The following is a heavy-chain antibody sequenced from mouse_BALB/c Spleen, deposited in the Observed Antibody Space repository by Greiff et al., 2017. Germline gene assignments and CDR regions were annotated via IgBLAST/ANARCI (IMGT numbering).Heavy chain of an antibody. CDR2: ISSGGST. J-gene: IGHJ2*01. D-gene: IGHD2-4*01. V-gene: IGHV5-6-5*01. CDR1: GFTFSSYA. Sequence: EVMLVESGGGLVKPGGSLKLSCAASGFTFSSYAMSWVRQTPEKRLEWVASISSGGSTYYPDSVKGRFTISRDNARNILYLQMSSLRSEDTAMYYCARVERITTPSYYFDYWGQGTTLTVSS. CDR3: ARVERITTPSYYFDY.